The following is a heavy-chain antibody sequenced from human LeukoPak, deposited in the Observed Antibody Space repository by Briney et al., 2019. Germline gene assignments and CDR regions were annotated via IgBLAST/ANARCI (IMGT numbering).Heavy chain of an antibody. CDR1: GYTFTSYD. CDR2: MNPNSGNT. Sequence: GASVKVSCKASGYTFTSYDINWVRQATGQGLEWMGWMNPNSGNTGYVQKFQGRATMTRNTSITTAYMELSSLRSEDTAVYYCARGHRYCSSDSCYTFDHWGQGTLVTVSS. D-gene: IGHD2-2*02. J-gene: IGHJ4*02. V-gene: IGHV1-8*01. CDR3: ARGHRYCSSDSCYTFDH.